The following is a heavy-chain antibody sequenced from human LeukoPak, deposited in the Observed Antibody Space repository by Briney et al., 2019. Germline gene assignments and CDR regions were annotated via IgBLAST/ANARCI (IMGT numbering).Heavy chain of an antibody. CDR2: IIPIFGTA. V-gene: IGHV1-69*05. CDR1: GGTFSSYA. D-gene: IGHD2-2*01. J-gene: IGHJ5*02. CDR3: ARARYCSSTSCYHLGSNWFDP. Sequence: EASVKVSCKASGGTFSSYAISWVRQAPGQGLEWMGGIIPIFGTANYAQKLQGRVTMTTDTSTSTAYMELRSLRSDDTAVYYCARARYCSSTSCYHLGSNWFDPWGQGTLVTVSS.